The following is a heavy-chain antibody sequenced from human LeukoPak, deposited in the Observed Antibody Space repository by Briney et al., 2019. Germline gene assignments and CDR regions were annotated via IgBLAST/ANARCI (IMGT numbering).Heavy chain of an antibody. CDR2: ISSSGSTI. CDR1: GFTFSDYY. D-gene: IGHD3-22*01. CDR3: AREGETYYYDSSGYYY. V-gene: IGHV3-11*01. J-gene: IGHJ4*02. Sequence: PGGSLRLSCAASGFTFSDYYMSWIRQAPGKGLEWVSYISSSGSTIYYADSVKGRFTISRDNAENSLYLQMNSLRAEDTAVYYCAREGETYYYDSSGYYYWGQGTLVTVSS.